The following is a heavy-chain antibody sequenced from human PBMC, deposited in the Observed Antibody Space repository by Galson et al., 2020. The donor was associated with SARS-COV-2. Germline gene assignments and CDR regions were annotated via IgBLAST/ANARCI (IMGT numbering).Heavy chain of an antibody. CDR3: ARRIDYSGSGSYYSDVPYYFDS. V-gene: IGHV5-51*01. D-gene: IGHD3-10*01. CDR1: GYRFTSYW. Sequence: GESLKISCKGSGYRFTSYWIGWVRQMPGKGLEWMGIIYPSDSDTRYSPSFQGQVTISVDKSISTAYLQWSSLRASDTAMYYCARRIDYSGSGSYYSDVPYYFDSWGQGTLITVSS. CDR2: IYPSDSDT. J-gene: IGHJ4*02.